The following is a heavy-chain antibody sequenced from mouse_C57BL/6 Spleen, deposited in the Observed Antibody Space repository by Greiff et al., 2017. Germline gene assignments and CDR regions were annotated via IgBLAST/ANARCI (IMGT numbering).Heavy chain of an antibody. J-gene: IGHJ1*03. CDR3: AREGGYDGYYWYFDV. Sequence: DVKLQESGPELVKPGASVKMSCKASGYTFTDYNMHWVKQSHGKSLEWIGYINPNNGGTSYNQKFKGKATLTVNKSSSTAYMELRSLTSEDSAVYSCAREGGYDGYYWYFDVWGTGTTVTVSS. D-gene: IGHD2-3*01. CDR1: GYTFTDYN. V-gene: IGHV1-22*01. CDR2: INPNNGGT.